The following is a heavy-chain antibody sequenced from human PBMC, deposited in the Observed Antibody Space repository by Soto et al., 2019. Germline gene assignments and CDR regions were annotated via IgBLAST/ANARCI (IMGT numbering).Heavy chain of an antibody. CDR2: IKSKPEGGTT. Sequence: EMQLGESGGGLVKPGGSLRLSCAVSGYAFEIAWMNCVRQAPGKGLEWVGRIKSKPEGGTTEYAAPVEGRFTISRDDSTSTLYLQMNSLRTEDTAVYYCTTGRRDYYGNSYMDLWGKGTTVTVSS. CDR1: GYAFEIAW. CDR3: TTGRRDYYGNSYMDL. V-gene: IGHV3-15*01. J-gene: IGHJ6*03. D-gene: IGHD3-22*01.